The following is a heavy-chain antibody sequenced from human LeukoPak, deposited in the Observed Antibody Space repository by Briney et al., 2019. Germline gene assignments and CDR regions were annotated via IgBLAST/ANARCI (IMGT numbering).Heavy chain of an antibody. CDR3: ARTYVWGSTPGDY. J-gene: IGHJ4*02. V-gene: IGHV3-21*01. Sequence: GGSLRLSCAASGLTFSSYSMNWVRQAPGKGLEWVSSIGSSSSYIYYADSVKGRFTISRDNAKSSLYLQMNSLRAEDTAVYYCARTYVWGSTPGDYWGQGTLVTVSS. CDR1: GLTFSSYS. CDR2: IGSSSSYI. D-gene: IGHD3-16*01.